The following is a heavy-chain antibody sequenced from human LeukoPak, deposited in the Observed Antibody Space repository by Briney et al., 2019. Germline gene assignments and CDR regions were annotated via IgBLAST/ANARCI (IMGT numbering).Heavy chain of an antibody. Sequence: GGSLRLSCAASGFTFSSYEMNWVRQAPGKGLEWVSYISSGGSAIYYADSVKGRFTISRDNAKNSVYLQMNSLRAEDTAVYYCARVYRSSSGPTLDHWGQGTLVTVSS. V-gene: IGHV3-48*03. J-gene: IGHJ4*02. CDR1: GFTFSSYE. CDR3: ARVYRSSSGPTLDH. D-gene: IGHD6-6*01. CDR2: ISSGGSAI.